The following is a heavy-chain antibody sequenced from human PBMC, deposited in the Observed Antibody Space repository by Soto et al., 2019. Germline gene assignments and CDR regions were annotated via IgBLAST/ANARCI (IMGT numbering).Heavy chain of an antibody. CDR3: TSHSSWSRQQGFDY. V-gene: IGHV4-39*01. CDR1: GGSISSSTYY. Sequence: QLQLQESGPGLVKPSETLSLTCTVSGGSISSSTYYWGWVRQPPGKGRDWIARIYDGGSSHYHPSLKSRVTISVDTSTNQFSLKLSSMTAADTAVYYCTSHSSWSRQQGFDYWGQSTLVTVSS. CDR2: IYDGGSS. J-gene: IGHJ4*02. D-gene: IGHD1-26*01.